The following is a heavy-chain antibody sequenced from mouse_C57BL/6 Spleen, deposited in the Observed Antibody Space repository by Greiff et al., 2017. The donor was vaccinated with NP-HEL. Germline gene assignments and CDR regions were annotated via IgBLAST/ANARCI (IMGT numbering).Heavy chain of an antibody. V-gene: IGHV3-6*01. D-gene: IGHD1-1*01. CDR3: AREKDYYGFDY. CDR2: ISYDGSN. J-gene: IGHJ2*01. Sequence: DVKLQESGPGLVKPSQSLSLTCSVTGYSITSGYYWNWIRQFPGNKLEWMGYISYDGSNNYNPSLKNRISITRDTSKNQFFLKLNSVTTEDTATYYCAREKDYYGFDYWGQGTTLTVSS. CDR1: GYSITSGYY.